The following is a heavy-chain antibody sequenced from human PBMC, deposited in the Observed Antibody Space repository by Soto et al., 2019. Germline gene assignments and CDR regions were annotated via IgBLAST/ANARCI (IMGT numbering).Heavy chain of an antibody. V-gene: IGHV3-30*14. CDR3: ARTPLTYDFGGNPAGYFDS. Sequence: PGGSLRLSCVASGFTFSSYAMHWVRQTPGKGLEWVAVISYDGANQYYRPSLKTRLTISKDTSKNQVVLTMTNMDPVDTATYYCARTPLTYDFGGNPAGYFDSWGQGTLVTVSS. J-gene: IGHJ4*02. CDR2: ISYDGANQ. CDR1: GFTFSSYA. D-gene: IGHD4-17*01.